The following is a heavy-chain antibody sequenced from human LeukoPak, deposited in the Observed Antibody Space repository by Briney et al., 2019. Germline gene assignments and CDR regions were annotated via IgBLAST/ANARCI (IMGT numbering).Heavy chain of an antibody. CDR2: IKQDGSEK. V-gene: IGHV3-7*04. D-gene: IGHD2-15*01. CDR1: GFTFSSYW. CDR3: ARHGGGYCSGGNCYGLDY. Sequence: GGSLRLSCAASGFTFSSYWMSWVRQAPGKGLEWVANIKQDGSEKYYVDSVKGRFTISRDDAKNSLYLQMNSLRAEDTAVYYCARHGGGYCSGGNCYGLDYWGQGTLVTVSS. J-gene: IGHJ4*02.